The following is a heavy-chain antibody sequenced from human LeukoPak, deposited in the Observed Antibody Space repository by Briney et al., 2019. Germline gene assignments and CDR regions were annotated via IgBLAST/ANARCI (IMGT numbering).Heavy chain of an antibody. D-gene: IGHD5-24*01. V-gene: IGHV3-7*03. Sequence: GGSLRLSCAASGFIFSSYWMSWDRQAPGKGLEWVANIKQDGSEKYYVDSVKGRFTISRDNAKNSLYLQMNSLRAEDTAVYYCARGGRWLQFYYWGQGTLVTVSS. J-gene: IGHJ4*02. CDR3: ARGGRWLQFYY. CDR2: IKQDGSEK. CDR1: GFIFSSYW.